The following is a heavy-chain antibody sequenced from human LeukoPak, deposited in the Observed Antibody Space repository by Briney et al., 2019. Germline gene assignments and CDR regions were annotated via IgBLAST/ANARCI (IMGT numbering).Heavy chain of an antibody. CDR3: ASRLWFGERRFDP. CDR1: GGSFSGYY. Sequence: KPSETLSLTCAVYGGSFSGYYWSWIRQPPGKGLEWIGEISHSGSTNYNPSLKSRVTISVDTSKNQFSLKLSSVTAADTAVYYCASRLWFGERRFDPWGQGSLVTVSS. D-gene: IGHD3-10*01. CDR2: ISHSGST. V-gene: IGHV4-34*01. J-gene: IGHJ5*02.